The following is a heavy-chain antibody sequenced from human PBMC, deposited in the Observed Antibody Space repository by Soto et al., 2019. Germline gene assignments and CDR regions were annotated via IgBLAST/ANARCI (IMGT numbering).Heavy chain of an antibody. CDR2: VHSGSEDT. V-gene: IGHV1-3*04. Sequence: QVQLLQSGSEVRKPGASVRISCKASGYKFTAYAIHWVRQAPGQSLEWMGGVHSGSEDTKYSQVFQDRLTFTTDTSATIVNMDLSSLRPEDTSIYFCARGWGGYCTSTNCPKGYNLDVWGQGTTVTVSS. D-gene: IGHD2-8*01. CDR1: GYKFTAYA. CDR3: ARGWGGYCTSTNCPKGYNLDV. J-gene: IGHJ6*02.